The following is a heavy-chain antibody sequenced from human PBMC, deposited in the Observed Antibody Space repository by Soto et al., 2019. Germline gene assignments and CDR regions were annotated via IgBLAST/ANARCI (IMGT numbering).Heavy chain of an antibody. J-gene: IGHJ4*02. Sequence: SETLSLTCTVSGDSITSNSYFWAWIRQPPGKGLEWIGSIYYSGTTYYNPSLKSRVTISVDRSKNQFSLKLSSVTAADTAVYYCARHTPAISISDHWGQGTLVTSPQ. D-gene: IGHD2-15*01. CDR3: ARHTPAISISDH. V-gene: IGHV4-39*01. CDR2: IYYSGTT. CDR1: GDSITSNSYF.